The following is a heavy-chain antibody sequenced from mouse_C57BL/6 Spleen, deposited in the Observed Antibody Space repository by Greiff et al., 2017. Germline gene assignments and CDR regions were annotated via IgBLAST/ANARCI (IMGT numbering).Heavy chain of an antibody. CDR3: ARADGYYVGDYAMDY. Sequence: EVQLQQSGPGLVKPSQSLSLTCSVTGYSITSGYYWNWIRQFPGNKLEWMGYISYDGSNNYNPSLKNRISITRDTSKNQFFLKLNSVTTEDTATYYCARADGYYVGDYAMDYWGQGTSVTVSS. D-gene: IGHD2-3*01. J-gene: IGHJ4*01. V-gene: IGHV3-6*01. CDR2: ISYDGSN. CDR1: GYSITSGYY.